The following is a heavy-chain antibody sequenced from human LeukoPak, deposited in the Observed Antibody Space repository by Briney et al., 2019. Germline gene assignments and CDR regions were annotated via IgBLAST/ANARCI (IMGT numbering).Heavy chain of an antibody. D-gene: IGHD6-19*01. CDR3: ARDFRAVAESYYYYYPDV. V-gene: IGHV3-21*01. J-gene: IGHJ6*03. CDR1: GFTFSNAW. CDR2: ITNRGSYI. Sequence: GSLRLPCAASGFTFSNAWMSWVRQAPGKGLEWVSSITNRGSYIYYADSVKGRFTISRGNAKNSLNLQMNSLSAEDTAMYYCARDFRAVAESYYYYYPDVWGKGTTVTVSS.